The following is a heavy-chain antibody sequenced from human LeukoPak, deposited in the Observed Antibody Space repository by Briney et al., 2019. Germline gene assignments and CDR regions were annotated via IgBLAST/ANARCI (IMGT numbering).Heavy chain of an antibody. Sequence: SETLSLTCTVSGGSISSYYWSWIRQPPGKGLEWIGYIYYSGSTNYNPSLKSRVTISVDTSKNQFSLKLSFVTAADTAVYYCARGELLWFGDPPNWFDPWGQGTLVTVSS. J-gene: IGHJ5*02. CDR3: ARGELLWFGDPPNWFDP. CDR1: GGSISSYY. CDR2: IYYSGST. D-gene: IGHD3-10*01. V-gene: IGHV4-59*01.